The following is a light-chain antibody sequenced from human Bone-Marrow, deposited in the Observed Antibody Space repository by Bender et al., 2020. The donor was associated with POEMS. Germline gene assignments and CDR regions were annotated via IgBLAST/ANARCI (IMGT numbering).Light chain of an antibody. CDR2: DDS. CDR3: VAWDASLNGWV. Sequence: SYVLTQPPSVSVAPGQTATITCGGNNIGSRSVHWYQQKPGQAPVLVVYDDSDRPSGIPERFSGSKSDTSASLAITGLQSDDEAIYFCVAWDASLNGWVFGGGTKLTVL. CDR1: NIGSRS. V-gene: IGLV3-21*02. J-gene: IGLJ3*02.